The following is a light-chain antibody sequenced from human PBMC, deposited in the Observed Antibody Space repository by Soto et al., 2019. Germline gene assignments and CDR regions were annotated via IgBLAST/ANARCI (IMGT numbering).Light chain of an antibody. CDR2: DAS. CDR3: QQRYNGLT. V-gene: IGKV3-11*01. J-gene: IGKJ4*01. Sequence: EIVLTQSPATLSLSPGERATLSCRASQSVDRDLGWFQQRPGQAPRLLIFDASNRAPGVPSRFSSGGSGTDFTLSIGSLEPDDFAVYYCQQRYNGLTFGGGTKV. CDR1: QSVDRD.